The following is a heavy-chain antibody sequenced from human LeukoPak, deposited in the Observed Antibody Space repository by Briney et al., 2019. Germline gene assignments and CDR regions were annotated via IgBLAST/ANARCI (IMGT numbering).Heavy chain of an antibody. J-gene: IGHJ4*02. V-gene: IGHV1-69*05. CDR3: ARSSGRILYWASFDY. CDR1: GGTFSSYA. D-gene: IGHD2-8*02. CDR2: IIPIFGTA. Sequence: ASVKVSCKASGGTFSSYAISWVRQAPGEGREWMGGIIPIFGTANYAQKFQGRVTITTDESTSTAYMELSSLRSEDTAVYYCARSSGRILYWASFDYWGQGTLVTVSS.